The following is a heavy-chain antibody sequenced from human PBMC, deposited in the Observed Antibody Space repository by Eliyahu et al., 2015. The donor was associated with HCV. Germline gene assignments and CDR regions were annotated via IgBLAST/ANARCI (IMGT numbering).Heavy chain of an antibody. V-gene: IGHV3-30-3*01. Sequence: QVQLVESGGDVVQPGTSLXVSCEAXGFXFNXYAXXWVRRAPGKGLGWVTMISFDGGSQHYADSVKGRFTISRDNFKNIVYLRMNSLKREDTAMYYCARSEGGRYCSGRDCYWTAFDVWGQGTMVSVSS. D-gene: IGHD2-15*01. CDR2: ISFDGGSQ. J-gene: IGHJ3*01. CDR3: ARSEGGRYCSGRDCYWTAFDV. CDR1: GFXFNXYA.